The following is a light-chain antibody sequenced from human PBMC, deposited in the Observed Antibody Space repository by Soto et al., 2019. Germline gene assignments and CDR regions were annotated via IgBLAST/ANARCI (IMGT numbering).Light chain of an antibody. Sequence: EIVMTQSPSTLSVSPGERATLSCRASQNVKSALAWYQQKPGQAPRLLLYGASTRATGIPARFSGSGSGTEFTLAISSLQSEDFAVYYCQQYNNGITFGQGTRLEIK. J-gene: IGKJ5*01. CDR2: GAS. CDR3: QQYNNGIT. CDR1: QNVKSA. V-gene: IGKV3-15*01.